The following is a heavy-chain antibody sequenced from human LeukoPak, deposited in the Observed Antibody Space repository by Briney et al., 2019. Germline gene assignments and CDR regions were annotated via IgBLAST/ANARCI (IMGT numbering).Heavy chain of an antibody. Sequence: GASVKVSYKASGGTFSSYAISWVRQAPGQGLEWMGGIIPIFGTANYAQKFQGRVTITTDESTSTAYMELSSLRSEDTAVYYCARDSPIYSGSYYGPFDYWGQGTLVTVSS. V-gene: IGHV1-69*05. D-gene: IGHD1-26*01. CDR3: ARDSPIYSGSYYGPFDY. J-gene: IGHJ4*02. CDR1: GGTFSSYA. CDR2: IIPIFGTA.